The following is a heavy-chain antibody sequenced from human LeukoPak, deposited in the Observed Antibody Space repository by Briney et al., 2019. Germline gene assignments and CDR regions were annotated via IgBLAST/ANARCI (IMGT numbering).Heavy chain of an antibody. Sequence: SETLSLTCTVSGGSISSYYWSWIRQPPGKGLEWIGYIYYSGSTNYNPSLKSRVTISVDTSKNQFSLKLSSVTAADTAVYYCARREEAAAGTGASWFDPWGQGTLVTVSS. CDR2: IYYSGST. V-gene: IGHV4-59*08. CDR1: GGSISSYY. CDR3: ARREEAAAGTGASWFDP. D-gene: IGHD6-13*01. J-gene: IGHJ5*02.